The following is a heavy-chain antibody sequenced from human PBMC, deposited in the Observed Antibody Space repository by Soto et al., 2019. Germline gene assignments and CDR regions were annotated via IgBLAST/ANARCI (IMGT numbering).Heavy chain of an antibody. V-gene: IGHV4-30-4*01. Sequence: SETLSLTCTVSGGSISSGDYYWSWIRQPPGKGLEWIGYIYYSGSTYYNPSLKSRVTISVDTSKNQFSLKLSSVTAADTAVYYCARVRDVACTNGVCYSYGAYYYGMEVWGQGTTVTVSS. D-gene: IGHD2-8*01. CDR2: IYYSGST. J-gene: IGHJ6*02. CDR3: ARVRDVACTNGVCYSYGAYYYGMEV. CDR1: GGSISSGDYY.